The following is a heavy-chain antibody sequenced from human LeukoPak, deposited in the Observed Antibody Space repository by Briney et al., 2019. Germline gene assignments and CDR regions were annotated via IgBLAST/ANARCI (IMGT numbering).Heavy chain of an antibody. CDR2: IYSGGNT. Sequence: GGSLRLSCAASGFTVSSNYMSWVRQAPGKGLEWVSIIYSGGNTYYTDSVMGRFTNSRDNSKNTLHLQMNSLRAEDTAVYYCARDPFPYSSIWDPAYWGQGTLVTVSS. CDR3: ARDPFPYSSIWDPAY. V-gene: IGHV3-66*01. CDR1: GFTVSSNY. D-gene: IGHD6-13*01. J-gene: IGHJ4*02.